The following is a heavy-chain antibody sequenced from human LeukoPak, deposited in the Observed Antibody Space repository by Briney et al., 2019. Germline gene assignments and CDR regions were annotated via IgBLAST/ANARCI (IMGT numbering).Heavy chain of an antibody. CDR1: GFTFSSYG. CDR2: ISGSGGST. J-gene: IGHJ4*02. CDR3: ARAGYSYGYDY. D-gene: IGHD5-18*01. V-gene: IGHV3-23*01. Sequence: GGSLRLSCAASGFTFSSYGMSWVRQAPGKGLEWVSAISGSGGSTYYADSVKGRFTISRDNSKNTLYLQMNSLRAEDTAVYYCARAGYSYGYDYWGQGTLVTVSS.